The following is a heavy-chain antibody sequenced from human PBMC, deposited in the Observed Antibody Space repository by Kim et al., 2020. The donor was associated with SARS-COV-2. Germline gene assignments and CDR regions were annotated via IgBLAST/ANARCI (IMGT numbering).Heavy chain of an antibody. CDR2: ISYDGSNK. CDR1: GFTFSSYG. J-gene: IGHJ3*02. Sequence: GGSLRLSCAASGFTFSSYGMHWVRQAPGKGLEWVAVISYDGSNKYYADSVKGRFTISRDNSKNTLYLQMNSLRAEDTAVYYCAKLSLAPYCGGDCYDAFDIWGQGTMVTVSS. CDR3: AKLSLAPYCGGDCYDAFDI. D-gene: IGHD2-21*02. V-gene: IGHV3-30*18.